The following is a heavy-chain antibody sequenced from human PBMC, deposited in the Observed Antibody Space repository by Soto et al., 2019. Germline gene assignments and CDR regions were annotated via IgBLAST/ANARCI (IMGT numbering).Heavy chain of an antibody. Sequence: QVQLVESGGGVVQPGRSLRLSCAASGFTFSSSGMNWVRQAPGKGLEWVAIIWYDGSNENYADSVKGRFTISRDNSKNTLSLQMNSLRAADTAVYYCAREGIATTGTLDYWGQGTLVTVSS. CDR2: IWYDGSNE. V-gene: IGHV3-33*01. D-gene: IGHD6-13*01. CDR1: GFTFSSSG. J-gene: IGHJ4*02. CDR3: AREGIATTGTLDY.